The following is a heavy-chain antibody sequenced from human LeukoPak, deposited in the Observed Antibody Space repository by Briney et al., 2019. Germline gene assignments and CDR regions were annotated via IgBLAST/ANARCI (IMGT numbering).Heavy chain of an antibody. CDR3: ARAVLRYFDWLSLGSNGANWFDP. D-gene: IGHD3-9*01. CDR2: TYFRSGWHF. J-gene: IGHJ5*02. CDR1: GDSVSGDSVG. V-gene: IGHV6-1*01. Sequence: LSQTLSLTCAISGDSVSGDSVGWNWIRQSPSRGLEWLGRTYFRSGWHFDFAVSVKSRITINPDTSKNQFSLQLNSVTPEDTAVYYCARAVLRYFDWLSLGSNGANWFDPWGQGTLVTVSS.